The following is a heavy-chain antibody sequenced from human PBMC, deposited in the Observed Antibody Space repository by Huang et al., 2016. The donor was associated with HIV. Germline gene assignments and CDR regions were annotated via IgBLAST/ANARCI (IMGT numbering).Heavy chain of an antibody. D-gene: IGHD1-1*01. CDR2: IIPIFGTP. Sequence: VQSQVQLVQSGAEVRVSCEASGGTFSSYAINWVRQAPGHGLEWMGGIIPIFGTPNYAQKFQGRVTITADESTSTAYMELSSLRSDYTAVYYCARDRKYDNAWYWFDPWGQGTLVTVSS. J-gene: IGHJ5*02. CDR3: ARDRKYDNAWYWFDP. V-gene: IGHV1-69*01. CDR1: GGTFSSYA.